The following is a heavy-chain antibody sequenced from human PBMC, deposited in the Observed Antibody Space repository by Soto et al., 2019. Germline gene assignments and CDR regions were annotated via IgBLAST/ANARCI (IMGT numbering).Heavy chain of an antibody. CDR1: GFTFSSYA. D-gene: IGHD6-19*01. J-gene: IGHJ4*02. V-gene: IGHV3-30-3*01. CDR3: VRDKSPYSSGWHNRHFDY. Sequence: QVQLVESGGGVVQPGRSLRLSCAASGFTFSSYAMHWVRQAPGKGLEWVAVISYDGSNKYYADSVKGRFTISRDNSKTLYLQMISPRAEDTAVYYCVRDKSPYSSGWHNRHFDYWGQGTLVTVSS. CDR2: ISYDGSNK.